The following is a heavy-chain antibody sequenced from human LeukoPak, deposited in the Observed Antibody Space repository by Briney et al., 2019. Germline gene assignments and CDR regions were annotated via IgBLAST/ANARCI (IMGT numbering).Heavy chain of an antibody. CDR1: GFTVSINY. CDR3: AKSEGQRFLGGWPYYGMDV. J-gene: IGHJ6*02. CDR2: IYSGGST. V-gene: IGHV3-53*01. Sequence: GGSLRLSCAASGFTVSINYMSWVRQAPGKGLEWVSVIYSGGSTYYADSVKGRFTISRDNSKNTLYLQMNSLRAEDTAVYYCAKSEGQRFLGGWPYYGMDVWAKGPRSPSP. D-gene: IGHD3-3*01.